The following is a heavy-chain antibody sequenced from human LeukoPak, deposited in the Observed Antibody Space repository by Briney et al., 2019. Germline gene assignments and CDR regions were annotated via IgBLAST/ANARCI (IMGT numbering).Heavy chain of an antibody. CDR1: GFTISTYW. CDR3: AKAHPNGAFDI. Sequence: GGSLRLSCTASGFTISTYWMSWVRQAPGKGLEWVANINQDGSKKYYVDSVKARFTISRDNVKNSVYLQMNSLRAEDTAVYYCAKAHPNGAFDIWGQGTMVTVSS. CDR2: INQDGSKK. V-gene: IGHV3-7*01. J-gene: IGHJ3*02.